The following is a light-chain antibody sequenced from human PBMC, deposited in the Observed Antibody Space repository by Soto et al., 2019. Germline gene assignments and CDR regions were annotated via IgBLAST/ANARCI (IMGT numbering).Light chain of an antibody. V-gene: IGKV3-11*01. CDR1: QSVATF. CDR2: DAS. J-gene: IGKJ4*01. CDR3: QQRTNWPLT. Sequence: EIVSTQSPVNLSLSPGERATLSCRASQSVATFLAWYQQKPGQAPRLLIFDASNRAPGIPDRFNGSGSGKAFTLPITSLEPEDFAVYYCQQRTNWPLTFGGGTKVEV.